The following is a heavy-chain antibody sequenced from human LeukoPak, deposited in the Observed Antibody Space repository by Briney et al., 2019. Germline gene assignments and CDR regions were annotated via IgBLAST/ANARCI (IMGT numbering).Heavy chain of an antibody. Sequence: SVNVSCKPSGGTFSIYSISWVRHAPGQWLEWMGGIIPIFGTANYAQTLQGRVTITADESPSTAYMELGSLRSEDAGVYCCARAPDYPGGWFVPWGQGTLVTVSS. CDR2: IIPIFGTA. J-gene: IGHJ5*02. CDR3: ARAPDYPGGWFVP. V-gene: IGHV1-69*13. D-gene: IGHD3-16*01. CDR1: GGTFSIYS.